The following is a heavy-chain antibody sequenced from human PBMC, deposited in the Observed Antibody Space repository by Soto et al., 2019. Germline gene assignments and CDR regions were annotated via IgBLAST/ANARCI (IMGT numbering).Heavy chain of an antibody. CDR2: IYSGGST. CDR1: GFTVSSNY. CDR3: ARDEIAAAGTGYYYYYMDV. Sequence: EVQLVESGGGLVQPGGSLRLSCAASGFTVSSNYMSWVRQAPGKGLEWVSVIYSGGSTYYADSVKGRFTISRDNSKNTLYLQMNSLRVEDTAVYYCARDEIAAAGTGYYYYYMDVWGKGTTVTVSS. J-gene: IGHJ6*03. D-gene: IGHD6-13*01. V-gene: IGHV3-66*01.